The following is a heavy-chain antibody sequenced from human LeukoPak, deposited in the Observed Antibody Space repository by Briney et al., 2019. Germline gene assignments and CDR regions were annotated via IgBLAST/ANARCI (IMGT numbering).Heavy chain of an antibody. Sequence: EPLKIYCQGSGYIFNHYWLDLVRQVPGKGLEWVGIISPGDSDTRYSPSFRGQVTISADKSINTAYLQWGSLKASDTAMYYCARLLIVGSMKSPFDYWGQGTLVTVSS. D-gene: IGHD1-26*01. V-gene: IGHV5-51*01. CDR3: ARLLIVGSMKSPFDY. CDR2: ISPGDSDT. J-gene: IGHJ4*02. CDR1: GYIFNHYW.